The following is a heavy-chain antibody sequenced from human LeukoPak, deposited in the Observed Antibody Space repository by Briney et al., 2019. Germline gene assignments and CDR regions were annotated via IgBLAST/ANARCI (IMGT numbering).Heavy chain of an antibody. V-gene: IGHV3-9*01. Sequence: PGGSLRLSCAASGFTFDDYAMHWVRQAPGKGLEWVSGISWYSGSIGYADSVKGRFTITRDNAKNSLYLQLNSLRAEDTALYYCAKGPYSGDDSPGDYFDYWGQGTLVTVSS. CDR1: GFTFDDYA. CDR3: AKGPYSGDDSPGDYFDY. CDR2: ISWYSGSI. D-gene: IGHD5-12*01. J-gene: IGHJ4*02.